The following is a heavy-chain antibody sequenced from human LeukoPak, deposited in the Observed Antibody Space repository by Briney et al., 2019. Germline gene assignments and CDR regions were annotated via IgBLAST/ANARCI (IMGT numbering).Heavy chain of an antibody. Sequence: GASVQVSCKASGYSFTSYYMHWVRQAPGQGLEWMGFINPSGSSAAYAQKFQGRLTMTRDMFTSKDYMELTSLTSDDTAVYYCARDNSVGKTAWWVDPCGQGTLCTVSS. CDR1: GYSFTSYY. CDR2: INPSGSSA. D-gene: IGHD2-21*02. J-gene: IGHJ5*02. CDR3: ARDNSVGKTAWWVDP. V-gene: IGHV1-46*01.